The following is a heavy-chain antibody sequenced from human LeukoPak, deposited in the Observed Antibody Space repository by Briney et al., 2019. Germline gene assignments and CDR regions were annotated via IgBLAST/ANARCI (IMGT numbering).Heavy chain of an antibody. Sequence: SETLSLTCAVYGGSFSGYYWSWIRQPPGKGLEWIGEINHSGSTNYNPSLKSRVTISVDTSKNQFSLKLGSVTAADTAVYYCTYSGSNYPDCWGQGTLVTVSS. CDR1: GGSFSGYY. CDR3: TYSGSNYPDC. D-gene: IGHD1-26*01. CDR2: INHSGST. J-gene: IGHJ4*02. V-gene: IGHV4-34*01.